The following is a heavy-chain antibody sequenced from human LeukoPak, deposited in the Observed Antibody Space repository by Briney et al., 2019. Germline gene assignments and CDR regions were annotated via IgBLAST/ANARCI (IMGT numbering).Heavy chain of an antibody. CDR3: ARGRASAFDV. V-gene: IGHV6-1*01. J-gene: IGHJ3*01. CDR2: TYYTSKWNT. CDR1: GDSFSTSGVD. D-gene: IGHD6-25*01. Sequence: SQTLSLTCAISGDSFSTSGVDWNWLRQGPWRGLEWLGRTYYTSKWNTDYAVSVKSRIVVNPDTSKNQFSLQLNSVTSEDTAVYYCARGRASAFDVWGQGTMVTVSS.